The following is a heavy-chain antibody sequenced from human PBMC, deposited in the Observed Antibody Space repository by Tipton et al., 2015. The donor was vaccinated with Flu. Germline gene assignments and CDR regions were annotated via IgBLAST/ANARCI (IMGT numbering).Heavy chain of an antibody. D-gene: IGHD5-24*01. CDR2: INHSGST. V-gene: IGHV4-34*01. CDR3: ARRLRRWLQSPYYFDY. CDR1: GGSFSGYY. Sequence: TLSLTCAVYGGSFSGYYWSWIRQPPGKGLEWIGEINHSGSTNYNPSLKSRVTISVDTSKNQFSLKLSSVTAADTAVYYCARRLRRWLQSPYYFDYWGQGTLVTVSS. J-gene: IGHJ4*02.